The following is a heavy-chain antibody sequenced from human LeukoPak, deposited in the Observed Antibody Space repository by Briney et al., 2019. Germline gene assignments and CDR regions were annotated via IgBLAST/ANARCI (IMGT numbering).Heavy chain of an antibody. J-gene: IGHJ5*02. V-gene: IGHV3-30-3*01. CDR3: ARERGYSSGCPWFDP. CDR2: ISYDGSNK. Sequence: GGSLRLSCAASGFTFSSYAMHWVRQAPGKGLEWVAVISYDGSNKYYADSVKGRFTISRDNSKNTLYLQMNSLRAEDTAVYYCARERGYSSGCPWFDPWGQGILVTVSS. D-gene: IGHD6-19*01. CDR1: GFTFSSYA.